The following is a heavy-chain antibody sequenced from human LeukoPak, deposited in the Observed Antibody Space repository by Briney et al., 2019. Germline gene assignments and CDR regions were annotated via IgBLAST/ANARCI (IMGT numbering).Heavy chain of an antibody. D-gene: IGHD3-22*01. V-gene: IGHV3-21*01. J-gene: IGHJ3*02. CDR3: ARVSNYYDSSGLIFAAFDI. CDR2: ISSSSSYI. CDR1: GFTFSSYS. Sequence: GGSLRLSCAASGFTFSSYSMNWVRQAPGKGLEWVSSISSSSSYIYYADSVKGRFTISRDNAKNSLYLQMNSLRAEDTAVYYCARVSNYYDSSGLIFAAFDIWGQGTMVTVSP.